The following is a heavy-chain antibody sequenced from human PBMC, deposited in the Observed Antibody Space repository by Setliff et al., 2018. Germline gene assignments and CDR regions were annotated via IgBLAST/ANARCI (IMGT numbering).Heavy chain of an antibody. Sequence: SETLSLTCAVYGGSFSGYYWSWIRQPPGKRLEWIGEIIHSGSTNYNPSLKSRVTISMDTSKNQVSLKLNSVTATDTAGYYCARDLGHGGDSDYWGQGILVTVSS. CDR3: ARDLGHGGDSDY. J-gene: IGHJ4*02. CDR2: IIHSGST. CDR1: GGSFSGYY. D-gene: IGHD2-21*02. V-gene: IGHV4-34*12.